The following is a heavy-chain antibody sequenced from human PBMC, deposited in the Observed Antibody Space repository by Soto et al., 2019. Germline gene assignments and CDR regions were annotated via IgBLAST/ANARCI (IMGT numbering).Heavy chain of an antibody. D-gene: IGHD1-26*01. V-gene: IGHV3-30-3*01. Sequence: GGSLRLSCAASGFTFSSYAMHWVRQAPGKGLEWVAVISYDGSNKYYADSVKGRFTISRDNTKNTLYLQMNSLRAEDTAVYYCARVATSYSGSYYGDFDYWGQGTMVTVS. CDR3: ARVATSYSGSYYGDFDY. J-gene: IGHJ4*02. CDR1: GFTFSSYA. CDR2: ISYDGSNK.